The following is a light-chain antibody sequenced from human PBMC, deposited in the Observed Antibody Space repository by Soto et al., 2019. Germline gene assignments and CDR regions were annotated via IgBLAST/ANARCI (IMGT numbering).Light chain of an antibody. CDR2: GAS. CDR3: QQYNYWPPDRT. Sequence: EIVMTQSPATLSVSPGERATLSCRASRTVGSSLAWYQQKLGQAPRLLIYGASTRATGIPARFSGSGSGTEFTLTISSLRSEDFAIYFCQQYNYWPPDRTFGQGTKVEIK. V-gene: IGKV3-15*01. CDR1: RTVGSS. J-gene: IGKJ1*01.